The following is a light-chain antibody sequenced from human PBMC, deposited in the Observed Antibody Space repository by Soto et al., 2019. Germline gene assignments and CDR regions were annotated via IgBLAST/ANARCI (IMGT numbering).Light chain of an antibody. Sequence: EIVMTQSPATLSVSPGERATLSCRASQSVSRNLAWYQQKPGQAPRLLIYGASTRATGIPARFSGSGSGTEFTLTISSLQSEDFAVYYCQQRSDWPITFGQGTRLEI. CDR1: QSVSRN. V-gene: IGKV3-15*01. CDR2: GAS. CDR3: QQRSDWPIT. J-gene: IGKJ5*01.